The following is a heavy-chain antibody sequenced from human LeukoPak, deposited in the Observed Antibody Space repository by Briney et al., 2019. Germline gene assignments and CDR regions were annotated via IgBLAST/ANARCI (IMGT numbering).Heavy chain of an antibody. CDR2: ISSGGST. D-gene: IGHD3-10*01. V-gene: IGHV3-66*01. J-gene: IGHJ4*02. Sequence: PGGSLRLSCAASGFTVRNNYMSWVRQAPGKGLEWVSVISSGGSTYHADSVKGRLTISRDNSKNTLYLQMNSLRADDTAVYFCATGERVVRGDGVDYWGQGTLVTVSS. CDR1: GFTVRNNY. CDR3: ATGERVVRGDGVDY.